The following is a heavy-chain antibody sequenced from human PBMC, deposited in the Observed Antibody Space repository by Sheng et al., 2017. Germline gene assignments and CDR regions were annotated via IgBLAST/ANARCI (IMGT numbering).Heavy chain of an antibody. CDR3: ARGCGSGINDASDT. CDR2: IPHDGSNK. Sequence: QVQLVQSGGGVVQPGRSLRLSCAASGFTFSSYAMHWVRQAPGKGLEWVAVIPHDGSNKYYADSVKGRFTISRDNSRNTVYLQMNSLRPEDTAVYYCARGCGSGINDASDTWGQGTLVTVSS. J-gene: IGHJ3*02. D-gene: IGHD3-10*01. CDR1: GFTFSSYA. V-gene: IGHV3-30*04.